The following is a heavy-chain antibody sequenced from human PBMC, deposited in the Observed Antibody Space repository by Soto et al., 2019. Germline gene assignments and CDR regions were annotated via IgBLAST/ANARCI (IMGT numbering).Heavy chain of an antibody. V-gene: IGHV3-7*01. J-gene: IGHJ4*02. Sequence: PXGSLRLSCASSGFTFNGYWMSCVRQAPGKGLEWVANIKEDGSEKDYVDSVKGRFTISRDNAKKSLYLQMNSLRAEDTAMYYCARIKTGGYDYFDYWGLGTLVTVSS. CDR3: ARIKTGGYDYFDY. CDR1: GFTFNGYW. CDR2: IKEDGSEK. D-gene: IGHD2-8*02.